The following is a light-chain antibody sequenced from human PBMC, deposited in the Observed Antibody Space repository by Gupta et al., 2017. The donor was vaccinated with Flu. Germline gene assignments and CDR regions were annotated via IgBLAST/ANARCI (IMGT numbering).Light chain of an antibody. J-gene: IGLJ3*02. Sequence: QSALAQPRSVSGSPGQSVIISCTGTSSDVGGYSYVSWYQQHPGKAPTVIIYDVKKRPAGVPGRFSGSKSGNTASLTISGRQAEEEAEYWCCSYAGSYRLVFGGGTKLTVL. CDR2: DVK. V-gene: IGLV2-11*01. CDR1: SSDVGGYSY. CDR3: CSYAGSYRLV.